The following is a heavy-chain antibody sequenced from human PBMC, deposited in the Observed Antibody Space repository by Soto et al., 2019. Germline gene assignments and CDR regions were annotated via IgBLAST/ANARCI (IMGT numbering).Heavy chain of an antibody. CDR1: GFTVSSNY. Sequence: EVQLVESGGGLVQPGGSLRLSCAASGFTVSSNYMSWVRQAPGKGLEWVAVIYSGGSTYYADSVKGRFTISRDNSKNTLYLQMNSLRAEDTAVYYCARYEYGDLRAIRAFDNWGQGTMVTVSS. CDR2: IYSGGST. V-gene: IGHV3-66*01. CDR3: ARYEYGDLRAIRAFDN. D-gene: IGHD4-17*01. J-gene: IGHJ3*02.